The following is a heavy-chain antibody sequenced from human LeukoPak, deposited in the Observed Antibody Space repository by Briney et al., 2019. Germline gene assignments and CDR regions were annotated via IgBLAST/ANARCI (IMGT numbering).Heavy chain of an antibody. V-gene: IGHV3-73*01. J-gene: IGHJ4*02. CDR2: IRSKTNSYAT. CDR1: GFTFSDSS. Sequence: PGGSLRLSCAASGFTFSDSSMHWVRQASGKGLEWVGRIRSKTNSYATAYAASVNGRFNISRDDSKNTAYLQMNSLKTEDTAVYYCTRLYCGGGYCYYFDYWGQGTLVTVSS. D-gene: IGHD2-21*01. CDR3: TRLYCGGGYCYYFDY.